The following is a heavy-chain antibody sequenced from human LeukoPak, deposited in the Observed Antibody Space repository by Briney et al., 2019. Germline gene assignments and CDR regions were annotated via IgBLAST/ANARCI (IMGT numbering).Heavy chain of an antibody. V-gene: IGHV4-59*12. CDR3: ARAVGSGSFQTYYYYMDV. CDR1: GGSFSSYY. Sequence: SETLSLTCSVSGGSFSSYYWSWIRQPPGKGLEWIGYIYYSGSTNYNPSLKSRVTISVDTSKNQFSLKLSSVTAADTAVYYCARAVGSGSFQTYYYYMDVWGKGTTVTISS. CDR2: IYYSGST. J-gene: IGHJ6*03. D-gene: IGHD3-10*01.